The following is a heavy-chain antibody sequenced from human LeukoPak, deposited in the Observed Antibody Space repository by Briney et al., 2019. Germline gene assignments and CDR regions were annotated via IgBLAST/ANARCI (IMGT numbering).Heavy chain of an antibody. CDR1: GFIFSPYA. CDR3: ARDLNGDYVDY. D-gene: IGHD4-17*01. J-gene: IGHJ4*02. CDR2: IWYDGSNI. Sequence: GGSLRLSCSASGFIFSPYAMHWVRQAPGKGLEWVALIWYDGSNINYADSVKGRFTNSRDNSKNTLYLQMNSLRAEDTAVYYCARDLNGDYVDYWGQGTLVTVSS. V-gene: IGHV3-33*08.